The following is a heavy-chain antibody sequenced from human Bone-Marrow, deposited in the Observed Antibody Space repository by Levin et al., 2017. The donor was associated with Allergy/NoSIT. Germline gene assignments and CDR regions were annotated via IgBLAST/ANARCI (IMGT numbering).Heavy chain of an antibody. V-gene: IGHV1-8*01. CDR1: GYTFTSYD. D-gene: IGHD4-17*01. CDR3: ARDYGDYDWFDP. CDR2: MNPNSGNT. Sequence: VASVKVSCKASGYTFTSYDINWVRQATGQGLEWMGWMNPNSGNTGYAQKFQGRVTMTRNTSISTAYMELSSLRSEDTAVYYCARDYGDYDWFDPWGQGTLVTVSS. J-gene: IGHJ5*02.